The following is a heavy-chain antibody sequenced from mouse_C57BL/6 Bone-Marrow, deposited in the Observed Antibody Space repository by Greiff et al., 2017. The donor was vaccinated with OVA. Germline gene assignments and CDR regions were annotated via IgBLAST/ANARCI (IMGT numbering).Heavy chain of an antibody. CDR3: ARRGYGDY. CDR2: ISSGGSYT. J-gene: IGHJ2*01. CDR1: GFTFSSYG. V-gene: IGHV5-6*02. Sequence: EVKLVESGGDLVKPGGSLKLSCAASGFTFSSYGMSWVRQTPDKRLEWVATISSGGSYTYYPDSVKGRFTISRDNAKNTLYLQMSSLKSEDTAMYYCARRGYGDYWGQGTTLTVSS. D-gene: IGHD3-1*01.